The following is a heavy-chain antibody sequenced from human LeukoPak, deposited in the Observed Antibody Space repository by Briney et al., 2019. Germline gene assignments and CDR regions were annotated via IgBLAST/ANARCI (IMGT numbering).Heavy chain of an antibody. Sequence: KASQTLSLTCTVSGGSISSASYYWSWIRQPAGKGLEWIGRIYTSGSTNYNPSLKSRVTISVDTSKNQFSLKLSSVTAADTAVYYCAMRERLAAAFDYWGQGTLATVSS. V-gene: IGHV4-61*02. CDR3: AMRERLAAAFDY. CDR2: IYTSGST. J-gene: IGHJ4*02. D-gene: IGHD6-13*01. CDR1: GGSISSASYY.